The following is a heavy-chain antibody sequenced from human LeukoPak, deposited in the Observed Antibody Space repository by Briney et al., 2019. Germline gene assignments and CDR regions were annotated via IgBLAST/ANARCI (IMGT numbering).Heavy chain of an antibody. CDR1: GFSFSDYY. J-gene: IGHJ5*02. Sequence: PGGSLRLSCAASGFSFSDYYMSWIRQAPGKGLEWLSYINIGGTNTHYADSVKGRFTISRDNAKKSLYLELTNLRAEYTAVYYCATDGPGCDTWGQGVLVTVSS. CDR3: ATDGPGCDT. V-gene: IGHV3-11*01. CDR2: INIGGTNT.